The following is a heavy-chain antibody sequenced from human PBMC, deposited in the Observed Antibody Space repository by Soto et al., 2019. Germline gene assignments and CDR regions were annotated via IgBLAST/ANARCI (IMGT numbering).Heavy chain of an antibody. V-gene: IGHV3-30*18. J-gene: IGHJ4*02. CDR2: ISYDGSNK. CDR3: AKVLDVLLWFGESNSYYFDY. CDR1: GFTFSSYG. Sequence: GGSLRLSCAASGFTFSSYGMHWVRQAPGKGLEWVAVISYDGSNKYYADSVKGRFTISRDNSKNTLYLQMNSLRAEDTAVYYCAKVLDVLLWFGESNSYYFDYWGQGTLVTVSS. D-gene: IGHD3-10*01.